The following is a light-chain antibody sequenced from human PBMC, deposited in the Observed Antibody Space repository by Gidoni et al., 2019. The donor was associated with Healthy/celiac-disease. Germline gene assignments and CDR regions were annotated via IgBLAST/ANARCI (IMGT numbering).Light chain of an antibody. CDR1: SSDVGSYNY. Sequence: QSALTHPAPVSGSPGHSITISCTGTSSDVGSYNYVSWYQQHPGKAPQLMIYDVSNRPSGVSNRFSGSKSGNTASLTISGLHAEDEADYYGSSYTSSSTYVFGTGTKVTVL. J-gene: IGLJ1*01. CDR2: DVS. V-gene: IGLV2-14*01. CDR3: SSYTSSSTYV.